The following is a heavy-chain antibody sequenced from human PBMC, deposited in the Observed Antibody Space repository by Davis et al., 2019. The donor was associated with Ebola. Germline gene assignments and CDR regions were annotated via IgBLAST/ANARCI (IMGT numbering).Heavy chain of an antibody. CDR3: ARSTWPEAFDI. Sequence: MPSETLSLTCAVYGGSFSGYYWSWIRQPPGKGLEWIGEINHSGSTNYNPSLKSRVTISVDTSKNQFSLKLSSVTAADTAVYYCARSTWPEAFDIWGQGTMVTVSS. CDR2: INHSGST. D-gene: IGHD2-2*01. J-gene: IGHJ3*02. V-gene: IGHV4-34*01. CDR1: GGSFSGYY.